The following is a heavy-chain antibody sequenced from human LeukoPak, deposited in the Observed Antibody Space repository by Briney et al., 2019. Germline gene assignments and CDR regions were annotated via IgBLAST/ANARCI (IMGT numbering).Heavy chain of an antibody. V-gene: IGHV3-23*01. CDR3: ARAPPWLQIHN. J-gene: IGHJ4*02. Sequence: GGSLRLSCAASGFTFSSVGMSWVRQAPGKGLEWVSAISSTGGTAYYADSVKGRFTISRDNSKNTLYLQMNSLRAEDTAIYYCARAPPWLQIHNWGQGTLITVSS. CDR2: ISSTGGTA. D-gene: IGHD5-24*01. CDR1: GFTFSSVG.